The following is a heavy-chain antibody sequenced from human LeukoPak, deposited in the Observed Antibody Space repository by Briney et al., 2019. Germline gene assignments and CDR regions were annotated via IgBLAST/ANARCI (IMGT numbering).Heavy chain of an antibody. CDR2: IYTSGST. CDR3: ARDRRQWLVNVDYYYYMDV. D-gene: IGHD6-19*01. J-gene: IGHJ6*03. CDR1: GGSISSGSYY. Sequence: MPSQTLSLTCTVSGGSISSGSYYWSWIRQPAGKGLEWIGRIYTSGSTNYNPPLKSRVTISVDTSKNQFSLKLSSVTAADTAVYYCARDRRQWLVNVDYYYYMDVWGKGTTVTVSS. V-gene: IGHV4-61*02.